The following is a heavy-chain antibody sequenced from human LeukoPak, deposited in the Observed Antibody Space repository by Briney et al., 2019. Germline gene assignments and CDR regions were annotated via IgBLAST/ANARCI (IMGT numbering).Heavy chain of an antibody. CDR1: GFTFSTYD. Sequence: GGSLRLSCAASGFTFSTYDMSWVRQAPGKGLEWVSTIISGSSGNPYYADSVKGRFTISRDNSNNALYLQMNSLTAEDTAVYYCAKGDWSDYSSSSYSNYWGQGTLVTVSS. D-gene: IGHD6-13*01. V-gene: IGHV3-23*01. CDR2: IISGSSGNP. J-gene: IGHJ4*02. CDR3: AKGDWSDYSSSSYSNY.